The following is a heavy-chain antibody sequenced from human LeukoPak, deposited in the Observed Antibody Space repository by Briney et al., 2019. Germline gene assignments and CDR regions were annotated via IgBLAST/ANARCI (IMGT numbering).Heavy chain of an antibody. V-gene: IGHV3-23*01. J-gene: IGHJ4*02. D-gene: IGHD2-15*01. Sequence: GGSLRLSCAASGFTFSTSSMSSVRQAPGRGLEWVSLFSGSSGRTYYADSVKGRFTISRDNSKNTLYLHMNSLRAEDTAIYYCAKRYCSGGSCYHRYFDYWGQGTLVTVSS. CDR1: GFTFSTSS. CDR2: FSGSSGRT. CDR3: AKRYCSGGSCYHRYFDY.